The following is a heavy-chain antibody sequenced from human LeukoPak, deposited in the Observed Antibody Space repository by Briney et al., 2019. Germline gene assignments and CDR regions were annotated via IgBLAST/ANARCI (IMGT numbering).Heavy chain of an antibody. Sequence: PGGSLRLSCAASVFPFSSHAVSWVRQPPGKGLEWVAAISNGKTYYADSVRGRFAISRDDSTNTVYLHMNSLRDEDTALYHCVREAGYCAPVCVKANWFDPWGQGTLVTVSS. D-gene: IGHD2-15*01. CDR2: ISNGKT. CDR3: VREAGYCAPVCVKANWFDP. J-gene: IGHJ5*02. V-gene: IGHV3-23*01. CDR1: VFPFSSHA.